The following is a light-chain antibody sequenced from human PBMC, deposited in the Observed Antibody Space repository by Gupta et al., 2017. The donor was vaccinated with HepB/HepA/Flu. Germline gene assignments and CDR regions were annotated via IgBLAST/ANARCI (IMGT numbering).Light chain of an antibody. J-gene: IGKJ3*01. CDR3: QQYNNWPLT. V-gene: IGKV3-15*01. Sequence: GERAPLSCRASQSVSSNLAWYQQKPGQAPRLLIYGASTRATGIPARFSGSGSGTEFTLTISSLQSEDFAVYYCQQYNNWPLTFGPGTKVDIK. CDR2: GAS. CDR1: QSVSSN.